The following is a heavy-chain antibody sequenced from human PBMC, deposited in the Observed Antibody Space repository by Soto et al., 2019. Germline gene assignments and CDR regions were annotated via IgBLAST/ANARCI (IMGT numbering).Heavy chain of an antibody. CDR1: GGSISSYY. Sequence: QVQLQESGPGLVKPSETLSLTCTVSGGSISSYYWSWIRQPPGKGLEWIGYIYYSGRTNYNPSLKSRVTISVDTSKNQFSRKLSSVTAADTAVYYCARGRGDTAMAWYYWGQGTLVTVSS. V-gene: IGHV4-59*01. D-gene: IGHD5-18*01. CDR3: ARGRGDTAMAWYY. CDR2: IYYSGRT. J-gene: IGHJ4*02.